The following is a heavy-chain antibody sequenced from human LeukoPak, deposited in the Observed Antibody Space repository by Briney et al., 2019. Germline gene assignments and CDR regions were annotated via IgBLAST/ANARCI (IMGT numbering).Heavy chain of an antibody. V-gene: IGHV3-43D*03. CDR1: GFTFDDFA. D-gene: IGHD2-2*01. CDR2: INWDGAYT. CDR3: VRGGHQLVSLDY. J-gene: IGHJ4*02. Sequence: GGSLRLSCAASGFTFDDFAMNWVRQAPGKGLEWVSFINWDGAYTYYEDSVKGRFTISRDNSKNSLYLQMNGLRPDDTALYYCVRGGHQLVSLDYWGQGTPVTVSS.